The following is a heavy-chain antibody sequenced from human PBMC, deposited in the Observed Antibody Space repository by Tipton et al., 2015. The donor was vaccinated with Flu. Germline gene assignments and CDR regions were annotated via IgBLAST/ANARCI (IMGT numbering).Heavy chain of an antibody. D-gene: IGHD3-10*01. V-gene: IGHV4-34*01. Sequence: TLSLTCAVYGGSFSGYYWSWIRQPPGKGLEWIGEINHSGSTNYNLSLKSRVTISVDTSKNQFSLRLSSVTAADTAVYYCASYYGSGSNAFAIWRQGTMVTVSS. CDR2: INHSGST. J-gene: IGHJ3*02. CDR1: GGSFSGYY. CDR3: ASYYGSGSNAFAI.